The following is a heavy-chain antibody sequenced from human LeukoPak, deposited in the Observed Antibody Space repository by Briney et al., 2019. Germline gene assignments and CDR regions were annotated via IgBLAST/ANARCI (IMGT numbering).Heavy chain of an antibody. Sequence: SVKVSCKASGGTFNSSAISWVRQAPGQGLEGVGRIIPMLGIPNYAQKFQGRVTITADTSTNTAFMELSSLRSEDTAVYYCAQRLSWLDPWGQGTRVTVSS. J-gene: IGHJ5*02. D-gene: IGHD4-17*01. V-gene: IGHV1-69*04. CDR1: GGTFNSSA. CDR3: AQRLSWLDP. CDR2: IIPMLGIP.